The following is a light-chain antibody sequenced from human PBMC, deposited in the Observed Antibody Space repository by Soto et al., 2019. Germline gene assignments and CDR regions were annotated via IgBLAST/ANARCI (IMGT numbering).Light chain of an antibody. Sequence: DIVLTQSPGTLSLSPGERATLSCRASQSVSRNYIVWYQLKPGQAPRLLVYGASTRATRVPDRFSGSGSGADFTLTITRLEPEDFAVYYCQQYGAKPYTFGQGTNLEI. CDR1: QSVSRNY. V-gene: IGKV3-20*01. J-gene: IGKJ2*01. CDR3: QQYGAKPYT. CDR2: GAS.